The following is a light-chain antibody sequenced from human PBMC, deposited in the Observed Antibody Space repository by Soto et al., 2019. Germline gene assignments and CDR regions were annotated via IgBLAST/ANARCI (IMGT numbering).Light chain of an antibody. J-gene: IGKJ2*01. V-gene: IGKV1-39*01. CDR2: DAS. Sequence: DIQMTQSPSSLSASVGDRVMITCRASQTISTYLNWYQQKPGTAPKLLIYDASTLQSGVPSRFSGSGSGTDFTLTISKLQPEDFATFYCQQSFSRPMYTFGQGTKVDIK. CDR1: QTISTY. CDR3: QQSFSRPMYT.